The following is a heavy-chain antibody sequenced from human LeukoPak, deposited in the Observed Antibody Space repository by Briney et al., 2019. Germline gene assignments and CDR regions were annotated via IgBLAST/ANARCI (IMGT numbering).Heavy chain of an antibody. CDR1: GFTFSTYW. CDR2: IKQDGSET. D-gene: IGHD3-3*01. J-gene: IGHJ1*01. CDR3: ARDAAYDFRNPYRYFQH. Sequence: GGSLRLSCAASGFTFSTYWMTWVRQAPGRGLDWVGNIKQDGSETYYADSLKGRFTISRDNAKSALYLQMNSLRAEDTAVYYCARDAAYDFRNPYRYFQHWGQGTLVTVSS. V-gene: IGHV3-7*01.